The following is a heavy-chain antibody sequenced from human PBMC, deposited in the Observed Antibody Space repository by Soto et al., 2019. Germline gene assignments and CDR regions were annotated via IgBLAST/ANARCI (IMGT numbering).Heavy chain of an antibody. CDR2: ISYDGSNK. D-gene: IGHD3-22*01. V-gene: IGHV3-30*18. Sequence: QVQLVESGGGVVQPGRSLRLCCAASGFTFSSYGMHGVRQAPGKGLEWVAVISYDGSNKYYADSVKGRFTISRDNSKNTLYLQMNSLRAEDTAVYYCGKDQSDCSGYYYYFAYWGQGTLVTVSS. CDR1: GFTFSSYG. CDR3: GKDQSDCSGYYYYFAY. J-gene: IGHJ4*02.